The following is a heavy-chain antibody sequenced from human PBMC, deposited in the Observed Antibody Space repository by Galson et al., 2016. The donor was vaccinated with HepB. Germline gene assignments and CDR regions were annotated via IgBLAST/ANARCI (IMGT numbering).Heavy chain of an antibody. J-gene: IGHJ4*02. CDR1: DFTFSNYN. V-gene: IGHV3-21*01. D-gene: IGHD3-10*01. CDR2: IGASGGYI. Sequence: SLRLSCAASDFTFSNYNMNWVRQAPGKGLEWVSSIGASGGYIYYADSVKGRFTISRDNAKNSLYLQTNSLRAEDTAVYYCARDSNYYVSGNYYKFFDYWGQGVLVTVS. CDR3: ARDSNYYVSGNYYKFFDY.